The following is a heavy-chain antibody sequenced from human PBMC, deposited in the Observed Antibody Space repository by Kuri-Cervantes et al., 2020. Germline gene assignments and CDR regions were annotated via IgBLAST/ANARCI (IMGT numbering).Heavy chain of an antibody. J-gene: IGHJ2*01. CDR2: INHRGSA. D-gene: IGHD4-23*01. CDR3: ARGYGGKRDRYFDL. V-gene: IGHV4-34*01. CDR1: GYSIATDYF. Sequence: SETLSLTCAVSGYSIATDYFWTWIRQPPGKGLEWIGEINHRGSANYNPSLKSRVTISVDTSKNQFSLKVTSVTAADTAVYYCARGYGGKRDRYFDLWGRGTLVTVSS.